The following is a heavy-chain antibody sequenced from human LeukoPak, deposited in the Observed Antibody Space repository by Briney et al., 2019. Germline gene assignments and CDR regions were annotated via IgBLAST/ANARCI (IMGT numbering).Heavy chain of an antibody. V-gene: IGHV3-48*01. J-gene: IGHJ4*02. D-gene: IGHD6-13*01. CDR1: GFTFSSYS. CDR3: ARDPSGIAAAGIG. Sequence: GGSLKLSCAASGFTFSSYSMNWVRQAPGKGLEWVSYISSSSSTIYYADSVKGRFTISRDNAKNSLYLQMNSLRAEDTAVYYCARDPSGIAAAGIGWGQGTLVTVSS. CDR2: ISSSSSTI.